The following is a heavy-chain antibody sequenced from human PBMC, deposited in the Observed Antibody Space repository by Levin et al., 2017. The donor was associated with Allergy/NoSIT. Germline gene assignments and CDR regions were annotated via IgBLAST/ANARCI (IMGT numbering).Heavy chain of an antibody. V-gene: IGHV3-23*01. D-gene: IGHD3-3*01. CDR3: ANAKARDFWSGYFDY. J-gene: IGHJ4*02. CDR2: ISGSGGST. CDR1: GFTFSSYA. Sequence: GESLKISCAASGFTFSSYAMSWVRQAPGKGLEWVSAISGSGGSTYYADSVKGRFTISRDNSKNTLYLQMNSLRAEDTAVYYCANAKARDFWSGYFDYWGQGTLVTVSS.